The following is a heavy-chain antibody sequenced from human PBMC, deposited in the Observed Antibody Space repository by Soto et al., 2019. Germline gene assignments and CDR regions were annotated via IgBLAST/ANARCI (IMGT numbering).Heavy chain of an antibody. J-gene: IGHJ4*02. Sequence: PSETLSLTCAVYGGSFSGYYWSWIRQPPGKGLEWIGEINHSGSTNYNPSLKSRVTISVDTSKNQFSLKLSSVTAADTAVYYCARGHPDPIVVAVAATSTPVTPYFDYWGQGTLVTVSS. V-gene: IGHV4-34*01. D-gene: IGHD2-15*01. CDR1: GGSFSGYY. CDR3: ARGHPDPIVVAVAATSTPVTPYFDY. CDR2: INHSGST.